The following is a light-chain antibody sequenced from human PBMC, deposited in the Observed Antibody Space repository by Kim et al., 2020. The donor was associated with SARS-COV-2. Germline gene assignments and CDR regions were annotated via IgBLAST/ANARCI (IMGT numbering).Light chain of an antibody. Sequence: QSALTQPASVSESPGQSITISCTGISSDVGGHNYVSWYQQYPGKAQKLVIYDVNNRPSGISNRFSGSKSGNTASLTISTLQSDDEADYYCSSYTRGTTVFGTGTKVTVL. CDR2: DVN. V-gene: IGLV2-14*03. J-gene: IGLJ1*01. CDR3: SSYTRGTTV. CDR1: SSDVGGHNY.